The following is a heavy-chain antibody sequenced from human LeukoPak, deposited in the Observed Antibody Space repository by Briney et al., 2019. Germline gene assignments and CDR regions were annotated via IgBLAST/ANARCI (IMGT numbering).Heavy chain of an antibody. Sequence: PSVTLYLTCTVSGGSITSYFWSWIRQPAGKGLEWIGRIYSSGSTNYNPSLKSPVTMSVATSKYQCSLKLSSVTAADTAVYYCARMSYNSGSYSAWGRGTLVTVSS. CDR3: ARMSYNSGSYSA. D-gene: IGHD3-10*01. V-gene: IGHV4-4*07. CDR2: IYSSGST. J-gene: IGHJ5*02. CDR1: GGSITSYF.